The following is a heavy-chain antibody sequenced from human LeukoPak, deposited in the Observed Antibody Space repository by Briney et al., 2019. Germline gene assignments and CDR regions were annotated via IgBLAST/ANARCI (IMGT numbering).Heavy chain of an antibody. CDR3: ASSPRGYDYGYKWFDP. D-gene: IGHD5-18*01. CDR1: GGSISSGAYY. J-gene: IGHJ5*02. Sequence: SETLSLTCTVSGGSISSGAYYWSWIRQHPEKGLEWIGYIYDSGGTYYNPSLKSRITTSVDTSKNQFSLKLSSVTAADTAVYYCASSPRGYDYGYKWFDPWGQGTLVTVSS. V-gene: IGHV4-31*03. CDR2: IYDSGGT.